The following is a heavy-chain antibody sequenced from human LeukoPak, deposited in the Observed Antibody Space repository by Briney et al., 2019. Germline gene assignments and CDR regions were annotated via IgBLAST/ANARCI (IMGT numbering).Heavy chain of an antibody. CDR2: IRYDGSNK. CDR3: AKEGGGYDSSGSDAFDI. D-gene: IGHD3-22*01. V-gene: IGHV3-30*02. CDR1: GSSFSIYG. J-gene: IGHJ3*02. Sequence: GGSLRLSCEASGSSFSIYGMHWVRQAPGKGLEWVTFIRYDGSNKYYADSVKGRFTISRDNSKNTLYLQMNSLRAEDTAVYYCAKEGGGYDSSGSDAFDIWGQGTMVTVSS.